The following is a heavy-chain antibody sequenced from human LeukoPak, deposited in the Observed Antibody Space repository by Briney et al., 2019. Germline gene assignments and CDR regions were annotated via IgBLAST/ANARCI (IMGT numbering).Heavy chain of an antibody. CDR2: IRYDGSNK. CDR3: AKGRYGSGSYYNLTPIDY. D-gene: IGHD3-10*01. J-gene: IGHJ4*02. Sequence: PGGSLRLSCAASGFTFSSYGMHWVRQAPGKGLEWVAFIRYDGSNKYYADPVKGRFTISRDNSKNTLYLQMNSLRAEDTAVYYCAKGRYGSGSYYNLTPIDYWGQGTLVTVSS. CDR1: GFTFSSYG. V-gene: IGHV3-30*02.